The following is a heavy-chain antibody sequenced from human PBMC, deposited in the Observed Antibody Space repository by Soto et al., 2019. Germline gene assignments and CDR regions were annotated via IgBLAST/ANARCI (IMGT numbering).Heavy chain of an antibody. V-gene: IGHV1-2*02. CDR2: INPTSGGT. Sequence: QVQLVQSGAEVKKLGASVKVSCKTSGYTFAAYYIHWIRQAPGQGLEWMGWINPTSGGTVYAQNFQDRVTMTRDTSISTAYMELRRLNSDDTAVYYCARDPDYGDYWGYFFDSWGQGTPVTVSS. CDR1: GYTFAAYY. CDR3: ARDPDYGDYWGYFFDS. D-gene: IGHD4-17*01. J-gene: IGHJ4*02.